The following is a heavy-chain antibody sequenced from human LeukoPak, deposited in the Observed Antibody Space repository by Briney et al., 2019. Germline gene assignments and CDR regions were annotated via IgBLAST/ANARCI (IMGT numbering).Heavy chain of an antibody. J-gene: IGHJ5*02. CDR1: GYSISSGYY. Sequence: SPTLSLTCTVSGYSISSGYYWAWMRQPPGKGLEWIGSIYHSGSTYYNPSLKSRVTISVDTSKNQFSLKLSSVTAADTAVYYCARDAGSGWPPVAWFDPWGQGTLVTVSS. CDR3: ARDAGSGWPPVAWFDP. CDR2: IYHSGST. D-gene: IGHD6-19*01. V-gene: IGHV4-38-2*02.